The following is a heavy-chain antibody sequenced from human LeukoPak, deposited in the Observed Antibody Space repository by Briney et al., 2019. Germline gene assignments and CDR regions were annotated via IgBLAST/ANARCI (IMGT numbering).Heavy chain of an antibody. CDR2: IYSGGST. Sequence: GGSLRLSCAASGFTVSSNYMSWVRQAPGKGLEWVSVIYSGGSTYYADSVKGRFTISRDNSKNTLYLQMNSLRAEDTAVYYCAREGNYYGSGSYDGMDVWGQGTTVTVSS. V-gene: IGHV3-66*01. D-gene: IGHD3-10*01. J-gene: IGHJ6*02. CDR3: AREGNYYGSGSYDGMDV. CDR1: GFTVSSNY.